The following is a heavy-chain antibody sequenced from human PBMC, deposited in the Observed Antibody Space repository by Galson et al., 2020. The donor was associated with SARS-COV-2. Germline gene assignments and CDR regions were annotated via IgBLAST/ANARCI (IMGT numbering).Heavy chain of an antibody. V-gene: IGHV3-30-3*01. J-gene: IGHJ3*02. Sequence: GESLKISCAASGFTFSSYAMHWVRQAPGKGLEWVAVISYDGSNKYYADSVKGRFTISRDNSKNTLYLQMNSLRAEDTAVYYCARDRTFGGVIEYDAFDIWGQGTMVTVSS. D-gene: IGHD3-16*02. CDR3: ARDRTFGGVIEYDAFDI. CDR1: GFTFSSYA. CDR2: ISYDGSNK.